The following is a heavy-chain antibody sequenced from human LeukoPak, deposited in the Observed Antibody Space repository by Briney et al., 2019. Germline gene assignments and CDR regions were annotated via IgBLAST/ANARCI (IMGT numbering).Heavy chain of an antibody. Sequence: GGSLRLSCAASGFTFSSYAMSWVRQAPGKGLEWVSAISGSGGSTYYADSVKGRFTISRDNSKNTLYLQMNSLRAEDTAVYYCARDRYGGRWLQFVWILNYYYYMDVWGKGTTVTVSS. CDR3: ARDRYGGRWLQFVWILNYYYYMDV. V-gene: IGHV3-23*01. J-gene: IGHJ6*03. CDR2: ISGSGGST. CDR1: GFTFSSYA. D-gene: IGHD5-24*01.